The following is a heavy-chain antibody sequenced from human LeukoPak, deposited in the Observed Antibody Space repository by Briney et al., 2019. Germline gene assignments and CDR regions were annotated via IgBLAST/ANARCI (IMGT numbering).Heavy chain of an antibody. D-gene: IGHD4-23*01. J-gene: IGHJ6*02. CDR1: GFTFNTYW. CDR2: IKHDGSEK. Sequence: GGSLRLSCAASGFTFNTYWMSWVRQAPGKGLEWVANIKHDGSEKYYVDPVKGRFTISRDNAKNSLYLQMNSLRAEDTAVYYCARGRTPGYYYGMDVWGQGTTVTVSS. CDR3: ARGRTPGYYYGMDV. V-gene: IGHV3-7*01.